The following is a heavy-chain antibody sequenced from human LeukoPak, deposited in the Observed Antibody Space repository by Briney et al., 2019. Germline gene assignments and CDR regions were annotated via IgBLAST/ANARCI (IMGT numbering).Heavy chain of an antibody. CDR2: IIPIFGTA. V-gene: IGHV1-69*05. J-gene: IGHJ3*02. CDR3: ARDPWARLLGIVGSKAFDI. D-gene: IGHD2-2*03. Sequence: ASVKVSCKASGYTFTSYGISWVRQAPGQGLEWMGGIIPIFGTANYAQKFQGRVTITTDESTSTAYMELSSLRSEDTAVYYCARDPWARLLGIVGSKAFDIWGQGTMVTVSS. CDR1: GYTFTSYG.